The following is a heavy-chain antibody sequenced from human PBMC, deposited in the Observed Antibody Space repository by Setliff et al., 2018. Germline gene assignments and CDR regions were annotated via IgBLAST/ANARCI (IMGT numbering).Heavy chain of an antibody. D-gene: IGHD3-22*01. CDR2: INPNSGGT. CDR3: ARDYYYYDSSGYYYANWYFDL. J-gene: IGHJ2*01. V-gene: IGHV1-2*06. CDR1: GYTFTGYY. Sequence: WASVKVSCKASGYTFTGYYMHWVRQAPGQGLEWMGRINPNSGGTNYAQKFQGGVTMTRDTSISTAYMELSRLRSDDTAVYYCARDYYYYDSSGYYYANWYFDLWGRGTLVTVSS.